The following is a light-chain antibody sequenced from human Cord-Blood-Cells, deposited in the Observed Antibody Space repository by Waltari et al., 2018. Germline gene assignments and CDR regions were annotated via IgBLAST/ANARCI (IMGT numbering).Light chain of an antibody. CDR2: AAS. Sequence: DIQITQSPSSLSASVGDRVPITCRARQSISSYLNLYQQKPGKAPKLLIYAASSLQSGVPSRFSGSGSGTDFTLTISSLQPEDFATYYCQQSYSTPCTFGPGTKVDI. V-gene: IGKV1-39*01. CDR3: QQSYSTPCT. J-gene: IGKJ3*01. CDR1: QSISSY.